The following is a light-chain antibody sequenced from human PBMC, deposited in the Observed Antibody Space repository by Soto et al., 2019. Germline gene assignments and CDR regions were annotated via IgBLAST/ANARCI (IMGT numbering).Light chain of an antibody. V-gene: IGLV2-8*01. CDR1: SSDVGGYNF. Sequence: QSALTQPPSASGSPGQSVAISCTGTSSDVGGYNFVSWYQQHPGKAPKVLIYEVSKRASGVPDRFSGSKSGNTASLTVSGLQAEDEADYYCSSYAGSNNVLFGGGTKLTV. CDR2: EVS. J-gene: IGLJ2*01. CDR3: SSYAGSNNVL.